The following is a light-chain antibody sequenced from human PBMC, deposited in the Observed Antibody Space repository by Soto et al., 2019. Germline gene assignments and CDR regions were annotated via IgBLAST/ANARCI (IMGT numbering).Light chain of an antibody. CDR3: QQYNHWPPLT. J-gene: IGKJ4*01. Sequence: EIVMTQSPATLSVSPGERATLSCRASQSVGRNLAWYQQKHGQAPRLLIYGASTRATGIPARFSDSGSGTEFTLTISSLHSEDFAIYSCQQYNHWPPLTFGGGTKVEIK. CDR1: QSVGRN. V-gene: IGKV3-15*01. CDR2: GAS.